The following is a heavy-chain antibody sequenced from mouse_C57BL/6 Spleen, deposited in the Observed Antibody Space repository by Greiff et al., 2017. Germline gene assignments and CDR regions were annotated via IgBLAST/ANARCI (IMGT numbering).Heavy chain of an antibody. J-gene: IGHJ4*01. CDR3: ARDGPDGEMDY. CDR1: GYSITSGYY. V-gene: IGHV3-6*01. D-gene: IGHD2-3*01. CDR2: ISYDGSN. Sequence: DVQLQESGPGLVKPSQSLSLTCSVTGYSITSGYYWNWIRQFPGNKLEWMGYISYDGSNNYNPSLKNRISITRDTSKNQFFLKLNSVTTEDTATYYCARDGPDGEMDYWGQGTSVTVSS.